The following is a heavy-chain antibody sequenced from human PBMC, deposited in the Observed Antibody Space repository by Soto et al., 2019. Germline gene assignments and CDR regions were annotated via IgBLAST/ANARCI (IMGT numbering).Heavy chain of an antibody. CDR1: GHSITNSKYY. V-gene: IGHV4-39*01. CDR2: IYYIGSA. Sequence: AETLSLTCTFFGHSITNSKYYWGWFRQPPGKGLEWIASIYYIGSAYYNPSLKSRVTISVDTSNNRFSLKLNSVTASDTAVYYCAGRNSLASVSLNFRELSNYKWIDPWGPGTLVTVSS. D-gene: IGHD3-16*02. CDR3: AGRNSLASVSLNFRELSNYKWIDP. J-gene: IGHJ5*02.